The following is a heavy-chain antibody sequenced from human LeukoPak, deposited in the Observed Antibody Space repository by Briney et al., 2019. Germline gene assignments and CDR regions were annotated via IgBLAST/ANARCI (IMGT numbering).Heavy chain of an antibody. D-gene: IGHD2-15*01. J-gene: IGHJ4*02. CDR3: ARGWGSSSPAFDY. V-gene: IGHV4-59*02. CDR2: IYYFGST. CDR1: GGSVSSYY. Sequence: SETLCLTCTVSGGSVSSYYWSWIRQPPGKGLEWIGYIYYFGSTNYNPSLKSRVTISVDTSKNQLSLKVSSVTAADTAVYYCARGWGSSSPAFDYWGQGTLVTVSS.